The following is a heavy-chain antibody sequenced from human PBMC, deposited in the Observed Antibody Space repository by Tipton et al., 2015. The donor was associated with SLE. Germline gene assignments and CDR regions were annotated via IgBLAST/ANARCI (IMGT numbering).Heavy chain of an antibody. CDR1: GFSFDDYT. J-gene: IGHJ4*02. Sequence: SLRLSCVASGFSFDDYTMHWVRQAPGKGLEWVSLISWDVTTTYYADSVKGRFTISRDNSKNSLYLQMNSLRAEDTAVYYCAMGRGWFREFDYWGQGTLVTVSS. CDR2: ISWDVTTT. D-gene: IGHD3-10*01. V-gene: IGHV3-43*01. CDR3: AMGRGWFREFDY.